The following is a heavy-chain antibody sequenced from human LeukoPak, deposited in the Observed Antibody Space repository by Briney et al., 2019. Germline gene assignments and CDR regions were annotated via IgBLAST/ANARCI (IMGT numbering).Heavy chain of an antibody. V-gene: IGHV2-5*02. J-gene: IGHJ4*02. CDR1: GFSLSTSGVG. Sequence: MKSGPTLVNPTQTLTLTCTFSGFSLSTSGVGVGWIRQPPGKALEWLALVYWDDDKRYSPSLKSRLTITKDTSKNQVVLTMTNMDPVDTATYYCAHRPSNWNDRGGYYFDYWGQGTLVTVSS. CDR3: AHRPSNWNDRGGYYFDY. CDR2: VYWDDDK. D-gene: IGHD1-20*01.